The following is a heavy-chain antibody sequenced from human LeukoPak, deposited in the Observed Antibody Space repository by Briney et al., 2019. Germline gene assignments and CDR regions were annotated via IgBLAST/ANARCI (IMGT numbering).Heavy chain of an antibody. D-gene: IGHD3-22*01. V-gene: IGHV3-7*05. Sequence: GGSLRLSCAASGFTFSSYWMSWVRQAPGKGLEWVANIKHDGSEKYYVDSVKGRFTISRDNAKNSLYLQMNSLRAEDTAVYYCARDPSEYYYDSSGQRGSFDYWGQGTLVTVSS. CDR3: ARDPSEYYYDSSGQRGSFDY. J-gene: IGHJ4*02. CDR1: GFTFSSYW. CDR2: IKHDGSEK.